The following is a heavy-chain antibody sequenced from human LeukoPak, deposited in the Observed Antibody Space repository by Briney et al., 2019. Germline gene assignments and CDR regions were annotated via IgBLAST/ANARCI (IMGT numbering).Heavy chain of an antibody. D-gene: IGHD6-19*01. CDR2: IYYSGST. V-gene: IGHV4-39*01. CDR1: GGSISSSSYY. CDR3: ARLKQWLRNGHYYIDY. Sequence: SETLSLTCTVSGGSISSSSYYWGWLRQRPGKGLEWIGSIYYSGSTYYDPSLKSRVTISVHTSKNQFSLKLSSVTAADAAVYYCARLKQWLRNGHYYIDYWGQGTLVTVSS. J-gene: IGHJ4*02.